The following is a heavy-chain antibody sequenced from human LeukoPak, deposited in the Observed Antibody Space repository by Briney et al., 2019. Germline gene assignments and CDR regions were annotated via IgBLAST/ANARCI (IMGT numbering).Heavy chain of an antibody. V-gene: IGHV4-4*07. CDR2: MYSCGST. J-gene: IGHJ3*02. CDR3: AREDFAFDI. CDR1: GDSMTNHY. Sequence: SETLSLTCSVSGDSMTNHYWNWIRQPAGKGLEWIGRMYSCGSTNYNPSLKSRVTMSIDTSKKQFSLKVTSVTAADTAVYYCAREDFAFDIWGQGTMVTVSS.